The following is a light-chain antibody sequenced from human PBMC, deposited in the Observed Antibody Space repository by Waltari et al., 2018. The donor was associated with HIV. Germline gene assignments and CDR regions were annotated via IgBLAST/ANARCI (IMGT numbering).Light chain of an antibody. CDR1: QSVGKY. V-gene: IGKV3-11*01. Sequence: EIVLTQSPATLSLSPGERATLSCRASQSVGKYLAWYQQKPGQVPRLLIYDAINRATGIPARFSGSGSGTDFTLTISSLEPEDFAVYYCQQYNNWPPTWTFGQGTKVEIK. J-gene: IGKJ1*01. CDR3: QQYNNWPPTWT. CDR2: DAI.